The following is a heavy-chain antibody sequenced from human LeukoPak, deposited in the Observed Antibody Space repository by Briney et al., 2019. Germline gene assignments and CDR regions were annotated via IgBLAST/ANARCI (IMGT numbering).Heavy chain of an antibody. Sequence: SETLSLTCTVSGGSISSGSYYWGWVRQPPGKGLEWIGEINHSGSTNYNPSLKSRVTISVDTSKNQFSLKLSSVTAADTAVYYCARKRPLVHYYGSGRADYWGQGTLVTVSS. D-gene: IGHD3-10*01. CDR2: INHSGST. V-gene: IGHV4-39*07. CDR3: ARKRPLVHYYGSGRADY. J-gene: IGHJ4*02. CDR1: GGSISSGSYY.